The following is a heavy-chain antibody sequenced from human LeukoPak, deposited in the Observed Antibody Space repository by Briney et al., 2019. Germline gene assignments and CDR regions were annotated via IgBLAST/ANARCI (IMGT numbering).Heavy chain of an antibody. V-gene: IGHV3-48*04. D-gene: IGHD3-10*01. CDR3: AREGRVRGVIMYGY. J-gene: IGHJ4*02. CDR2: ISSSGSTI. Sequence: GGSLRLSCAASGFTFSNYSMNWVRQAPGKGLEWVSYISSSGSTIYYADSVKGRFTISRDNAKNSLYLQMNSLRAEDTAVYYCAREGRVRGVIMYGYWGQGTLVTVSS. CDR1: GFTFSNYS.